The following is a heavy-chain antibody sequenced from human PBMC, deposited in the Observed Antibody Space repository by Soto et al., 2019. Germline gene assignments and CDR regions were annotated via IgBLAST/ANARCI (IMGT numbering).Heavy chain of an antibody. V-gene: IGHV4-31*03. CDR1: AGSISTINYY. CDR2: ISYSGST. J-gene: IGHJ3*01. D-gene: IGHD2-8*01. CDR3: ARSAQWDGFDP. Sequence: QVQLQESGPGLVRPSQTLSLTCTVSAGSISTINYYWSWIRQHPEKGLEWIGYISYSGSTFYHSSLKSRVTISLDTPKKQCSLTLTSVTAADTAVYYCARSAQWDGFDPWGQGTMVTVSS.